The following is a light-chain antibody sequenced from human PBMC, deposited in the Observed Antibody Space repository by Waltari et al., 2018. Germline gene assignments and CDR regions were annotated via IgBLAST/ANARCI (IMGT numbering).Light chain of an antibody. J-gene: IGKJ4*01. CDR2: DTS. Sequence: EVVLTQSPATLSFSPGERATLSCGASPTFHSYLAWYQQRPGQAPRLLIYDTSNRATGSPARFSGSGSGTDFTLTISSLEPEDFAVYYCQQRFSWPPLTFGGGTKVEVK. V-gene: IGKV3-11*01. CDR3: QQRFSWPPLT. CDR1: PTFHSY.